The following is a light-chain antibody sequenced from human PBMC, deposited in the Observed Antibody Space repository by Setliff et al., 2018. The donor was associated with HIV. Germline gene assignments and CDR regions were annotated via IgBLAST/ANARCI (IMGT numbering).Light chain of an antibody. Sequence: LTQPASVSGSPGQSITISCTGSSDDVGKYNLVSWHQQHPGKAPKLIIFEVVQRPSGVPNRFSGSKSGDTASLTISGLQAEDEADYFCCSYAGDVNYVLFGGGTKVTVL. CDR3: CSYAGDVNYVL. V-gene: IGLV2-23*02. CDR1: SDDVGKYNL. CDR2: EVV. J-gene: IGLJ2*01.